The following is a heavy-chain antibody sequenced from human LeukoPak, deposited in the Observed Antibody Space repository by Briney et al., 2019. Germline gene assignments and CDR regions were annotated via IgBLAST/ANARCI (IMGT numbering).Heavy chain of an antibody. CDR2: ISYDGSNK. V-gene: IGHV3-30-3*01. CDR1: GFTFSSYA. Sequence: PGGSLRLSCAASGFTFSSYAMPWVRQAPGKGLEWVAVISYDGSNKYYADSVKGRFTISRDNSKNTLYLQMNSLRAEDTAVYYCAREDIVVVPAAPGFDYWGQGTLVTVSS. J-gene: IGHJ4*02. CDR3: AREDIVVVPAAPGFDY. D-gene: IGHD2-2*01.